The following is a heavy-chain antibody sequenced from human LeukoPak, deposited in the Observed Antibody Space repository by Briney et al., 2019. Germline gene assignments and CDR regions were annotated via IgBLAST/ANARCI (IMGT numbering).Heavy chain of an antibody. V-gene: IGHV1-18*04. CDR2: ISAYNGNT. Sequence: ASVKVSCKASGYIFTNYYMHWVRQAPGQGLEWMGWISAYNGNTNYAQKLQGRVTMTTDTSTSTAYMELRSLRSDDTAVYYCARDRKIAVAIYYYYGMDVWGQGTTVTVSS. J-gene: IGHJ6*02. D-gene: IGHD6-19*01. CDR1: GYIFTNYY. CDR3: ARDRKIAVAIYYYYGMDV.